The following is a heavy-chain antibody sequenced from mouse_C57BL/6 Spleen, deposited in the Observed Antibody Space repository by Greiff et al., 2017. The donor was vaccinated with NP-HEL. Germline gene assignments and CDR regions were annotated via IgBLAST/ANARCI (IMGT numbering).Heavy chain of an antibody. CDR3: ARDVHYDGSSGFAD. V-gene: IGHV3-6*01. CDR2: ISYDGSN. Sequence: EVQLVESGPGLVKPSQSLSLTCSVTGYSITSGYYWNWIRQFPGNKLEWMGYISYDGSNNYNPSLKNRIPITRDTSKNQFFLKLNTVTTEDTATYDWARDVHYDGSSGFADWGEGTRVTVSA. CDR1: GYSITSGYY. J-gene: IGHJ3*01. D-gene: IGHD1-1*01.